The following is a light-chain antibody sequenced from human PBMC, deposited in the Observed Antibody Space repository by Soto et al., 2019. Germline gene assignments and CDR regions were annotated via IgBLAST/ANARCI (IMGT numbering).Light chain of an antibody. Sequence: QSGLTQPPSASGSPGQSVTISCTGTSSDVGGYNYVSWYQQHPGKAPKLMIYEVSKRPSGVPDRFSGSKSGNTASLTVSGLQAEDEADYYCSSYAGSNNWNFGTGTKLTVL. CDR2: EVS. CDR1: SSDVGGYNY. CDR3: SSYAGSNNWN. J-gene: IGLJ1*01. V-gene: IGLV2-8*01.